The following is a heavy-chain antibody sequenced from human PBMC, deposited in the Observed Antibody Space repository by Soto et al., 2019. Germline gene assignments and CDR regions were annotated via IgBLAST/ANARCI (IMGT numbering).Heavy chain of an antibody. CDR1: GGSISSYY. CDR2: IYYSGIT. V-gene: IGHV4-59*01. Sequence: SETLSLTCTVSGGSISSYYWSWIRQPPGKGLEWIGYIYYSGITDYNPSLKSRVTISVDTSKSQFSLKLTSVTAADTAVYYCARGGGVYYFDYWGQGTLVTVS. D-gene: IGHD2-8*02. CDR3: ARGGGVYYFDY. J-gene: IGHJ4*02.